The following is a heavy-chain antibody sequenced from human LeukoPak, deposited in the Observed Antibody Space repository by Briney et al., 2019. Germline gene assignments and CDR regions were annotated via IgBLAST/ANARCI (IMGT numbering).Heavy chain of an antibody. J-gene: IGHJ4*02. D-gene: IGHD6-13*01. CDR1: GGSISSGGYY. CDR3: ASHPTGSWYLDY. CDR2: IYHSGST. V-gene: IGHV4-30-2*01. Sequence: PSQTLSLTCTVSGGSISSGGYYWSWIRQPPGKGLEWIGYIYHSGSTYYNPSLKSRVTISVDRSKNQFSLKLSSVTAADTAVYYCASHPTGSWYLDYWGQGTLVTVSS.